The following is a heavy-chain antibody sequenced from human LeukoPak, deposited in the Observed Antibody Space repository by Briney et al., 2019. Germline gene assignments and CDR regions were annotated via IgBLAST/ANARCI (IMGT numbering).Heavy chain of an antibody. J-gene: IGHJ4*02. CDR3: SREDY. CDR1: GYTFTGYY. Sequence: GASVKVSCEASGYTFTGYYLHWVRQAPGQGLEWVGWINPNSGVTNYAQKLQGRVSMTSDTSISTVYMELSRLRSDDTAVYYCSREDYWGQGTLVTVSS. V-gene: IGHV1-2*02. CDR2: INPNSGVT.